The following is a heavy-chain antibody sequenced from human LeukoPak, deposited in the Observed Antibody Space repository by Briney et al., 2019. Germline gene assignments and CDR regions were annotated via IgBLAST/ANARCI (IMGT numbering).Heavy chain of an antibody. D-gene: IGHD6-19*01. V-gene: IGHV4-39*01. J-gene: IGHJ4*02. CDR2: IYYSGST. Sequence: PSETLSLTCTVSGGSISSSSYYWGWIRQPPGKGLEWIGSIYYSGSTYYNPSLKSRVTISVDTSKNQFSLKLSSVTAADTAVYYCARLRSGWDYWGQGTLVTVYS. CDR1: GGSISSSSYY. CDR3: ARLRSGWDY.